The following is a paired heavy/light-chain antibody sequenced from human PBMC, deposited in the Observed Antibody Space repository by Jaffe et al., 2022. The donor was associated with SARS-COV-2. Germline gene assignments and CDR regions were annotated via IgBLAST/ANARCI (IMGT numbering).Heavy chain of an antibody. D-gene: IGHD1-26*01. Sequence: QVQLVQSGAEVKKPGASVKVSCKASGYTFTSYYIHWVRRAPGQGLEWMGIINPSSESTSYAQRLQGRVTMTRDTSTSTVYMELSSLRSEDTAVYYCARWAGRWQELGTPAYFDYWGQGTLVTVSS. V-gene: IGHV1-46*01. CDR1: GYTFTSYY. J-gene: IGHJ4*02. CDR2: INPSSEST. CDR3: ARWAGRWQELGTPAYFDY.
Light chain of an antibody. CDR3: SSYAGNNNVV. J-gene: IGLJ2*01. CDR1: SNDVSTYYY. V-gene: IGLV2-8*01. Sequence: QSALTQPPSASGSPGQSVTISCTGTSNDVSTYYYVSWYQQHPGKAPKLMIYEVSKRPSGVPDRFSGSKSGNTASLTVSGLQAEDEADYYCSSYAGNNNVVFGGGTKLTVL. CDR2: EVS.